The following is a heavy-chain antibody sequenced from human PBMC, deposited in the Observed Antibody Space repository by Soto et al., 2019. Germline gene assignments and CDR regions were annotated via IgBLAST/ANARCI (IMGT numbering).Heavy chain of an antibody. D-gene: IGHD3-22*01. CDR3: ASPLGYYDSSGLRRDSFDI. J-gene: IGHJ3*02. CDR2: IDPSDSYT. Sequence: PGESLKISCKGSGYSFTSYWISWVRQMPGKGLEWMGRIDPSDSYTNYSPSFQGHVTISADKSISTAYLQWSSLKASDTAMYSCASPLGYYDSSGLRRDSFDIWGQGTMVTVSS. CDR1: GYSFTSYW. V-gene: IGHV5-10-1*01.